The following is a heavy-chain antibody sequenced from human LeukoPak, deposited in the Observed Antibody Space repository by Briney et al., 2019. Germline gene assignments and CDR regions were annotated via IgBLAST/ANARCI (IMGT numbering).Heavy chain of an antibody. Sequence: ASVKVSCKVSGYTLTAFSMHWVRQAPGQGLEWMGWINPNSGGTNYAQKLQGRVTMTTDTSTSTAYMELRSLRSDDTAVYYCARVGGSGSLNFDYWGQGTLVTVSS. CDR2: INPNSGGT. CDR1: GYTLTAFS. CDR3: ARVGGSGSLNFDY. V-gene: IGHV1-2*02. J-gene: IGHJ4*02. D-gene: IGHD3-10*01.